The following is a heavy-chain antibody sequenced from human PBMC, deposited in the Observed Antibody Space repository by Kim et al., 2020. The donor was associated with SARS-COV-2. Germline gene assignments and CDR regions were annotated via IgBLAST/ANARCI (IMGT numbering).Heavy chain of an antibody. CDR1: GGSFSGYY. CDR3: AGIIEMRFDY. V-gene: IGHV4-34*01. CDR2: INHSGST. Sequence: SETLSLTCAVYGGSFSGYYWSWIRQPPGKGLEWIGEINHSGSTNYNPSLKSRVTISVDTSKNQFSLKLSSVTAADTAVYYCAGIIEMRFDYWGQGTLVTVSS. J-gene: IGHJ4*02.